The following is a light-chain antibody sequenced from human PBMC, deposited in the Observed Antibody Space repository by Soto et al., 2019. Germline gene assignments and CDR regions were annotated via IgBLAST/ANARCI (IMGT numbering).Light chain of an antibody. V-gene: IGKV1-17*01. Sequence: DIQMTQSPSSLSASVGDRVTITCRASQGIGNDLGWYQQKPGKAPNRLIYAASSLQSGVPSRFSGSGSGTESLLIISSRQPEDLATCYCLNYNTTPRTFGRGTKVEIK. J-gene: IGKJ1*01. CDR3: LNYNTTPRT. CDR2: AAS. CDR1: QGIGND.